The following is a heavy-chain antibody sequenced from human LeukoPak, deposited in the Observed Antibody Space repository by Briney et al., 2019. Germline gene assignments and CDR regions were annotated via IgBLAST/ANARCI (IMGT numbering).Heavy chain of an antibody. D-gene: IGHD4-23*01. CDR1: GFTLSDYT. CDR3: AREALTVDHGMDV. CDR2: ISSGSSYI. Sequence: PGGSLRLSCAASGFTLSDYTMNWVRQAPGKGLEWVSSISSGSSYIYYADSVKGRCTISRDNAKNSLYLQMNSLRAEDTAVYYCAREALTVDHGMDVWGQGTTVTVSS. J-gene: IGHJ6*02. V-gene: IGHV3-21*01.